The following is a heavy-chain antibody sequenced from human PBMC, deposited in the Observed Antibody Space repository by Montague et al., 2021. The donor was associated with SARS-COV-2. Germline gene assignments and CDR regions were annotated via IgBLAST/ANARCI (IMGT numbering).Heavy chain of an antibody. V-gene: IGHV4-34*01. CDR1: GGSFSGYY. CDR2: INHSGST. CDR3: ARGSGWLSRSSYSFDY. Sequence: SETLSLTCAVYGGSFSGYYWSWIRQPPGKGLEWIGEINHSGSTSYNPSLKSRVTISVDTSKNQFSLKLSSVTAVDTAVYYCARGSGWLSRSSYSFDYWGQGTLVTVSS. J-gene: IGHJ4*02. D-gene: IGHD3-22*01.